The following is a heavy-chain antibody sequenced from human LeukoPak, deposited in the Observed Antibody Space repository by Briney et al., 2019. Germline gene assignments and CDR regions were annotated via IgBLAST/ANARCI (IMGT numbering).Heavy chain of an antibody. V-gene: IGHV3-11*04. D-gene: IGHD2-15*01. CDR2: ISSSGSTI. Sequence: GGSLRLSCAASGFTFSDYYMSWLRQAPGKGLEWVSYISSSGSTIYYADSVKGRSTISRDNAKNSLYLQMNSLRAEDTAVYYCARGGVVQVPDAFDIWGQGTMVTVSS. CDR3: ARGGVVQVPDAFDI. J-gene: IGHJ3*02. CDR1: GFTFSDYY.